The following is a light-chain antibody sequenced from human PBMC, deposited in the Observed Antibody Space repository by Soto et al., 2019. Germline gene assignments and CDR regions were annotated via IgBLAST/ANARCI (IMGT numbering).Light chain of an antibody. CDR2: DAA. V-gene: IGKV1-33*01. Sequence: DIQMTQSPSSLSASVGDGVTITCQASQDITNYLNWFQQKPGKSPKLLIFDAANLEAGVPSRFSGSGSGTDFTFTISSLQPEDIATYYCQQYDNLVTFGGGTKVDI. J-gene: IGKJ4*01. CDR3: QQYDNLVT. CDR1: QDITNY.